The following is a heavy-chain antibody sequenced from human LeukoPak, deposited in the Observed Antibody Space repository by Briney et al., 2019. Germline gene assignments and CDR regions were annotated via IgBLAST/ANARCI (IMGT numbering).Heavy chain of an antibody. V-gene: IGHV3-33*06. Sequence: GRSLRLSCAASGFTFSDYGIHWVRQAPGKGLEWVAVIWYDGTNKYYGDSVKGRFTISRDNSKNTLYLQMNSLRAEDTAVYYCAKDRGSYSTTADSWGQGTLVAVSS. CDR1: GFTFSDYG. J-gene: IGHJ5*01. CDR2: IWYDGTNK. D-gene: IGHD1-26*01. CDR3: AKDRGSYSTTADS.